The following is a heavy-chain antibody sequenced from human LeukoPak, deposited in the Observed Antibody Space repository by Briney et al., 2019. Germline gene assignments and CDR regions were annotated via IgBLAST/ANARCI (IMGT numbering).Heavy chain of an antibody. CDR1: GSVFSSYW. D-gene: IGHD2-15*01. CDR2: INQDGSEK. Sequence: GGSLRLSCAASGSVFSSYWMSWVRQAPGKGLEWLANINQDGSEKYYVDSVKGRLTISRDNAKNSLYLQMNSLGAEDTAVYYCARDGGTLVDYWGQGTLVIVSS. V-gene: IGHV3-7*01. CDR3: ARDGGTLVDY. J-gene: IGHJ4*02.